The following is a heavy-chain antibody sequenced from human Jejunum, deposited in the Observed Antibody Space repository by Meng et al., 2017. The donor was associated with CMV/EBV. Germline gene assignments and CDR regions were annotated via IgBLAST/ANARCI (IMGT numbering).Heavy chain of an antibody. CDR1: GGTFRRHT. CDR3: LLTPRRVGHGMDV. CDR2: IIPIVGIP. V-gene: IGHV1-69*02. D-gene: IGHD2-15*01. J-gene: IGHJ6*02. Sequence: SGGTFRRHTITWVRQAPGQGLEWMGRIIPIVGIPNYAPKFQARVTLTRNTAISTAYMELSSLRSEDTAVYYCLLTPRRVGHGMDVWGQGTTVTVSS.